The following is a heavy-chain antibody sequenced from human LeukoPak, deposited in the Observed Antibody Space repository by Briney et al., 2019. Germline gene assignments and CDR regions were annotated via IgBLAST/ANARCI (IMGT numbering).Heavy chain of an antibody. CDR3: AREAYCNTISCVFDY. D-gene: IGHD2-2*01. CDR1: GESFSDYY. Sequence: SETLSLTCAIYGESFSDYYWPWIRQSPGKGLEWIGEINHIGSTNYSPSLKSRATIFVDTSKNQFSLKLDSVTAADTAVYYCAREAYCNTISCVFDYWGQGTLVTVSS. V-gene: IGHV4-34*01. J-gene: IGHJ4*02. CDR2: INHIGST.